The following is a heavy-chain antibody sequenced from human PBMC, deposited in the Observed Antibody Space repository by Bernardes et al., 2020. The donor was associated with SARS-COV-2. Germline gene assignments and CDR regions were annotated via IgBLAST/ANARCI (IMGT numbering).Heavy chain of an antibody. Sequence: GGSLRLSCAASGFIFSRNAMTWVRQATGKGLEWVSGISGSGGSTYYADSVKGRFTISRDNSNNTLYLEMNSLKAEDTAIYFCAKCIQGSYAMDVWGQGTTVTVSS. J-gene: IGHJ6*02. D-gene: IGHD5-18*01. CDR2: ISGSGGST. V-gene: IGHV3-23*01. CDR1: GFIFSRNA. CDR3: AKCIQGSYAMDV.